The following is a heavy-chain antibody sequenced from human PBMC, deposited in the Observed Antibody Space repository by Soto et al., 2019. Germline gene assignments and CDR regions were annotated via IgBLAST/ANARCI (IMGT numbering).Heavy chain of an antibody. Sequence: ASVKVSCKASGYTFTSYGISWVRQAPGQGLEWMGIINPSGGSTSYAQKFQVRVTMTSDTSTSTVYMELSSLRSEDTAVYYCARKLRAATPVSTAPPYYFDYWGQGTLVTVSS. D-gene: IGHD2-15*01. CDR2: INPSGGST. V-gene: IGHV1-46*01. CDR1: GYTFTSYG. J-gene: IGHJ4*02. CDR3: ARKLRAATPVSTAPPYYFDY.